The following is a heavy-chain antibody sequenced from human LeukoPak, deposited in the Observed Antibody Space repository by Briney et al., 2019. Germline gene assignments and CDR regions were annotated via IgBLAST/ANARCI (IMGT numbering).Heavy chain of an antibody. Sequence: GGSLRLSCTVSGFTFDDYAMHWVRHTPGKGLEWVAGITWNRDNIGYGDSVKGRFTISRDNVKNVLYLQMNSLRPEDTAVYYCARDAISGGGHDYWGQGTLVTVSS. J-gene: IGHJ4*02. D-gene: IGHD3-10*01. V-gene: IGHV3-9*01. CDR1: GFTFDDYA. CDR3: ARDAISGGGHDY. CDR2: ITWNRDNI.